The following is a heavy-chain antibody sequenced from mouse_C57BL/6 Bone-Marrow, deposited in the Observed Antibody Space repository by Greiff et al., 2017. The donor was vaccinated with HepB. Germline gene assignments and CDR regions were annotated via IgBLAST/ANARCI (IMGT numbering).Heavy chain of an antibody. D-gene: IGHD1-1*01. J-gene: IGHJ3*01. CDR2: IDPENGDT. CDR1: GFNIKDDY. CDR3: TITTVVATGAY. V-gene: IGHV14-4*01. Sequence: VQLQQSGAELVRPGASVKLSCTASGFNIKDDYMHWVKQRPEQGLEWIGWIDPENGDTEYASKFQGKATITADTSSNTAYLQLSSLTSEDTAVSYCTITTVVATGAYWGRGTLVTVSA.